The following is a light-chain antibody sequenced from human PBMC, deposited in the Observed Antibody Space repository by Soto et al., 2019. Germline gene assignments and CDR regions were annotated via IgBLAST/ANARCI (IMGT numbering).Light chain of an antibody. V-gene: IGKV3-11*01. Sequence: EIVLTQSPATLSLSPGERATLSCMASQSVSSYLAWYQQKPGQAPRLLIYDASNRATGIPARFSGSGSGTDFTLTLSSLEPEDFAVYYCQQRSNWPPLTFGGGTKVEIK. CDR2: DAS. J-gene: IGKJ4*01. CDR1: QSVSSY. CDR3: QQRSNWPPLT.